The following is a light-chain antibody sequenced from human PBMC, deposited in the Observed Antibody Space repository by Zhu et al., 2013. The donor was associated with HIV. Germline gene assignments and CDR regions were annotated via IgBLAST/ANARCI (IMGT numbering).Light chain of an antibody. CDR1: QSVSSY. V-gene: IGKV3-15*01. J-gene: IGKJ3*01. Sequence: EIVLTQSPATLSLSPGERATLSCRASQSVSSYLAWYQQKPGQAPRLLIYGASTRATGIPARFSGDGSGTEFTLTISSLQSEDFAVYYCQQYNNWPPITFGPGTKVDLK. CDR3: QQYNNWPPIT. CDR2: GAS.